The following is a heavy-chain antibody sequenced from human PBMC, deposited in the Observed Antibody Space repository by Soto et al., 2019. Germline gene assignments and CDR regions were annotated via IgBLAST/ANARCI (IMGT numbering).Heavy chain of an antibody. CDR2: IYYSGST. CDR1: GGSISSSNYY. J-gene: IGHJ4*02. CDR3: VRHYDSATYYSPVDF. Sequence: SGTLSLTCTVSGGSISSSNYYWDWIRQPPGKGLEWIGTIYYSGSTHYNPSLKSRVSISVDTSKSQFSLKVNSVTAADTAVYNCVRHYDSATYYSPVDFWGQGTLVTVSS. V-gene: IGHV4-39*01. D-gene: IGHD3-10*01.